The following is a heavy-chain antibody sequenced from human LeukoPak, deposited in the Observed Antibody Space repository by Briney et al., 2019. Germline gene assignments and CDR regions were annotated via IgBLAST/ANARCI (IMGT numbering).Heavy chain of an antibody. J-gene: IGHJ4*02. Sequence: GGSLRLSCAASGFTFSSYAMHGVRQAPGKGLEWVAVISYDGSNKYYADSVKGRFTISRDNSKNTLYLQMNSLRAEDTAVYYCVRDGGQYSSSWIFDYWGQGTLVTVSS. CDR2: ISYDGSNK. CDR3: VRDGGQYSSSWIFDY. V-gene: IGHV3-30-3*01. D-gene: IGHD6-13*01. CDR1: GFTFSSYA.